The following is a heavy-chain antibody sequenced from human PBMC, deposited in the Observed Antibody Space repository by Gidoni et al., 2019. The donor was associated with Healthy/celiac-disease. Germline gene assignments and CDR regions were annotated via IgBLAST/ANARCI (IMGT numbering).Heavy chain of an antibody. V-gene: IGHV3-23*04. D-gene: IGHD3-22*01. CDR1: GFTFSSYA. Sequence: EVQLVESGGGLVQPGGSLRLSCAASGFTFSSYAMSWVRPAPGKGLGWVSAISGSGGSTYYADSVKGRFTISRDNSKNTLYLQMNSLRAEDTAVYYCAKHGYYDSSGYYYGWYFDLWGRGTLVTVSS. J-gene: IGHJ2*01. CDR2: ISGSGGST. CDR3: AKHGYYDSSGYYYGWYFDL.